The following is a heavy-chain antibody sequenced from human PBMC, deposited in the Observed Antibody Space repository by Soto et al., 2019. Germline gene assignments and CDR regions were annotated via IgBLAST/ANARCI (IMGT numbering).Heavy chain of an antibody. Sequence: QVQLQESGPELVKPSQTLSLTCSVSGGSITTNGHYWTWIRQHPGQGLEWIAYIYYTGNSYLNPSLTSRLSISVGTSKNQFSRELRSVTAADTAVYYCAREQWGFDSWGQGTLVTVSS. CDR1: GGSITTNGHY. J-gene: IGHJ4*02. CDR2: IYYTGNS. D-gene: IGHD6-19*01. V-gene: IGHV4-31*03. CDR3: AREQWGFDS.